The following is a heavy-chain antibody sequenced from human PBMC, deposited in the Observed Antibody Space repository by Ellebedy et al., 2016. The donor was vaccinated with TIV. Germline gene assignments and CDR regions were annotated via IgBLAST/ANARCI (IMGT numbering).Heavy chain of an antibody. CDR3: ARDLQAVGYYYGMDV. V-gene: IGHV3-30-3*01. CDR2: ISYDGSNK. D-gene: IGHD4-23*01. Sequence: GGSLRLXXAASGFTFSSYAMHWVRQAPGKGLEWVAVISYDGSNKYYADSVKGRFTISRDNSKNTLYLQMNSLRAEDTAVYYCARDLQAVGYYYGMDVWGQGTTVTVSS. J-gene: IGHJ6*02. CDR1: GFTFSSYA.